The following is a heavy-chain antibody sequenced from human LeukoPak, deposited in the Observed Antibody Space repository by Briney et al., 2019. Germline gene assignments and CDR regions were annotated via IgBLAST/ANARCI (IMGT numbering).Heavy chain of an antibody. CDR1: GGSISSGDYY. Sequence: SETLSLTCTVSGGSISSGDYYWSWIRQPPGKGLEWIGYIYYSGSTYYNPSLKSRVTISVDTSKNQFSLKLSSVTAADTAVYYCASVDYYDSSGTFDYWGQGTLVTVSS. J-gene: IGHJ4*02. CDR2: IYYSGST. CDR3: ASVDYYDSSGTFDY. D-gene: IGHD3-22*01. V-gene: IGHV4-30-4*01.